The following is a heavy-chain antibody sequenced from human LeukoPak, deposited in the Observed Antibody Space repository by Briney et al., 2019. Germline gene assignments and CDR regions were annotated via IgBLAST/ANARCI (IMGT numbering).Heavy chain of an antibody. J-gene: IGHJ4*02. Sequence: GGSLRLSCAASGFTFSSYAMHWVRQAPGKGLEWVAVISYDGSNKYYADSVKGRFTISRDNSKNTLYLQMNSLRAEDTAVYYCARDRKENVVVPAAILSGVDYWGQGTLVTVSS. CDR1: GFTFSSYA. CDR2: ISYDGSNK. V-gene: IGHV3-30-3*01. CDR3: ARDRKENVVVPAAILSGVDY. D-gene: IGHD2-2*02.